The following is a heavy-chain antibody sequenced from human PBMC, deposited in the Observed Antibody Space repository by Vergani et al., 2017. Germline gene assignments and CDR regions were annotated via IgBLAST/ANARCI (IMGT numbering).Heavy chain of an antibody. D-gene: IGHD3-22*01. CDR2: FDPEDGET. J-gene: IGHJ3*02. V-gene: IGHV1-24*01. CDR3: AARRINYYDSTRYYAFDI. Sequence: QLVQSGPEVKKPGTSVKVSCKASGFTFTSSAVHWVRQAPGKGLEWMGGFDPEDGETIYAQKFQGRVTMTEDTSTDTAYMELSSLRSEDTAVYYCAARRINYYDSTRYYAFDIWGQGTMVTVSS. CDR1: GFTFTSSA.